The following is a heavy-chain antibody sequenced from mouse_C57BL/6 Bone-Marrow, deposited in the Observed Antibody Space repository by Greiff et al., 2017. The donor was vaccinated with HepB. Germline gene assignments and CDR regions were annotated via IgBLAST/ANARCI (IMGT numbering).Heavy chain of an antibody. J-gene: IGHJ4*01. CDR2: IHPNSGST. CDR3: GSTYGDYGAMDY. D-gene: IGHD2-13*01. CDR1: GYTFTSYW. V-gene: IGHV1-64*01. Sequence: QVQLQQPGAELVKPGASVKLSCKASGYTFTSYWMHWVKQRPGQGLEWIGMIHPNSGSTNYNEKFKSKATLTVDKSSSTAYMQLSSLTSEDSAVYYCGSTYGDYGAMDYWGQGTSVTVSS.